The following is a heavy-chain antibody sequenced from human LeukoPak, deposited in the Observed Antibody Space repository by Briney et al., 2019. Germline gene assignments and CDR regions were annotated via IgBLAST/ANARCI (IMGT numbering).Heavy chain of an antibody. D-gene: IGHD3-10*01. J-gene: IGHJ2*01. CDR1: GYTFTSYA. V-gene: IGHV1-3*01. CDR3: ARDRVSYFDL. Sequence: ASVKVSFKASGYTFTSYALHWVRQAPGQRLEWMGWINAGNGNTKYSQKFQGRVTITRDTSASTAYMELSSLRSEDTAVYYCARDRVSYFDLWGRGTLVTVPS. CDR2: INAGNGNT.